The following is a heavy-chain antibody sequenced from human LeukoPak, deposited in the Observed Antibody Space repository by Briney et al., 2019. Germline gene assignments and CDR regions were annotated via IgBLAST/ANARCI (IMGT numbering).Heavy chain of an antibody. Sequence: ASVKVSCRASGGTFSSYAISWVRQAPGQGLEWMGGITPIFGTANYAQKFQGRVTITTDESTSTAYMELSSLRSEDTAVYYCARGMSRTYYDFSVRWFDPWGQGTLVTVSS. CDR1: GGTFSSYA. D-gene: IGHD3-3*01. V-gene: IGHV1-69*05. CDR2: ITPIFGTA. CDR3: ARGMSRTYYDFSVRWFDP. J-gene: IGHJ5*02.